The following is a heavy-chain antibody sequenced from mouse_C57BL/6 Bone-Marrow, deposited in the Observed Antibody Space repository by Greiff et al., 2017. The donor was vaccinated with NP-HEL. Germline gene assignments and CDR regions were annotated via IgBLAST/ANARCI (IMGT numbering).Heavy chain of an antibody. CDR1: GYTFTSYG. V-gene: IGHV1-81*01. J-gene: IGHJ1*03. CDR3: ARGGLVRYFDV. Sequence: QVQLKESGAELARPGASVKLSCKASGYTFTSYGISWVKQRTGQGLEWIGEIYPRSGNTYYNEKFKGKATLTADKSSSTAYMELRSLTSDDSAVYFCARGGLVRYFDVWGTGTTVTVSS. D-gene: IGHD2-1*01. CDR2: IYPRSGNT.